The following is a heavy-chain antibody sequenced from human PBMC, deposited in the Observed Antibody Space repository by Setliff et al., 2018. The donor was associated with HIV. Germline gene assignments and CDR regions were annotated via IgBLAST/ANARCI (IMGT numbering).Heavy chain of an antibody. D-gene: IGHD6-19*01. V-gene: IGHV4-61*09. CDR1: GASISSGSYF. CDR3: ARGRTQWPNYNYFDP. CDR2: ISTSGST. Sequence: PSETLSLTCTVSGASISSGSYFWGWFRQPAGKGLEWIGHISTSGSTNYNPSLKSRVTISADTSKNQFSLNLSSLTAADTAVYYCARGRTQWPNYNYFDPWGLGTLVTVSS. J-gene: IGHJ5*02.